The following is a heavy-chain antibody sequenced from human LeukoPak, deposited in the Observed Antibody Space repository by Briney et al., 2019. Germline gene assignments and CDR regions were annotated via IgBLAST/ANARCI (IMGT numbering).Heavy chain of an antibody. D-gene: IGHD4-17*01. CDR1: GGSISSYY. CDR2: IYTSGST. V-gene: IGHV4-4*07. J-gene: IGHJ6*03. CDR3: ARTDYGDYSYYYMDV. Sequence: PSETLSLTCTVSGGSISSYYWSWIQQPAGKGLEWIGRIYTSGSTNYNPSLKSRVTMSVDTSKNQCSLKLSSVTAADTAVYYCARTDYGDYSYYYMDVWGKGTTVTVSS.